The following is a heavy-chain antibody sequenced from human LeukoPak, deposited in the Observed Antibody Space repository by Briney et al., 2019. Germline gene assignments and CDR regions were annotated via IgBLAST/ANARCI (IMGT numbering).Heavy chain of an antibody. V-gene: IGHV3-30-3*01. CDR1: GFTFSSYA. CDR2: ISYDGSNK. J-gene: IGHJ4*02. CDR3: ARRGWQFDS. Sequence: GGSLRLSCAASGFTFSSYAMHWVRQAPGKGLEWVAVISYDGSNKYYADSVKGRFTISRDNARNSLYLQMNSLRAEDTAVYYCARRGWQFDSWGQGTLVAVSS. D-gene: IGHD2-15*01.